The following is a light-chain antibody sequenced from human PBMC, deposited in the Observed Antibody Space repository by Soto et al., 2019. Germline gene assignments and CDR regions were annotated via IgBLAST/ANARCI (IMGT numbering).Light chain of an antibody. CDR1: QSVSSN. Sequence: EIVMTQSPATLSVSPGERATLSCRASQSVSSNLAWYQQKPGQAPRLLIYGASTRATGIPARFSCSGSGTECTLTISSLQSEDFEVYYCQQYNNWPGTFGQGTKVEIK. CDR2: GAS. J-gene: IGKJ1*01. CDR3: QQYNNWPGT. V-gene: IGKV3-15*01.